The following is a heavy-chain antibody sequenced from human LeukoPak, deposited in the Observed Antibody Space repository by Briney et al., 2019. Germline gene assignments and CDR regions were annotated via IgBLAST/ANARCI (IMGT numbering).Heavy chain of an antibody. CDR3: ARDPPGRLLGLRFWFDP. CDR1: GGTFNNSA. V-gene: IGHV1-69*05. J-gene: IGHJ5*02. Sequence: AASVKVSCKTSGGTFNNSAISWVRQAPGQGLEWLGGIMPLFGTAGYAQKFQGRGTITKDESTRTVYLELTSLTSDDTAVYYCARDPPGRLLGLRFWFDPWGRGTLVTVSS. D-gene: IGHD3-10*01. CDR2: IMPLFGTA.